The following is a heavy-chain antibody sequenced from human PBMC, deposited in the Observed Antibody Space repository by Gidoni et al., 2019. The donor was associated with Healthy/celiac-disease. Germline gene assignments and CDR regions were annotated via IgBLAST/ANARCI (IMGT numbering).Heavy chain of an antibody. V-gene: IGHV1-69*08. CDR2: IIPILGIA. D-gene: IGHD3-22*01. Sequence: QVQLVQSGAEGKKPGSSVKVSCKASGGAFSSYTNSWVRQAPGQGLEWMGRIIPILGIANYAQKFQGRVTITADKSTSTAYMELSSLRSEDTAVYYCARDTLLREGADYWGQGTLVTVSS. CDR3: ARDTLLREGADY. CDR1: GGAFSSYT. J-gene: IGHJ4*02.